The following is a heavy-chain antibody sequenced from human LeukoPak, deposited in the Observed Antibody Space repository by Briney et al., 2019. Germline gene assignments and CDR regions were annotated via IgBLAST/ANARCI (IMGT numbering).Heavy chain of an antibody. CDR3: AREWNGDYVFDY. Sequence: SETLSLTCTVSGGSISSYYWSWIRQPPGKGLEWIGYIYYSGSTYYNPSLKSRVTISVDTSKNQFSLKLSSVTAADTGVYYCAREWNGDYVFDYWGQGTLVTVSS. CDR2: IYYSGST. CDR1: GGSISSYY. D-gene: IGHD4-17*01. V-gene: IGHV4-59*12. J-gene: IGHJ4*02.